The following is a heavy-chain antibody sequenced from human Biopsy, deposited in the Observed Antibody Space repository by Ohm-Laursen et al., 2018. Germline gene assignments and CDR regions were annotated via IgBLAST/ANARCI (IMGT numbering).Heavy chain of an antibody. CDR1: GVTFDTYA. V-gene: IGHV1-69*01. CDR2: RIPYFNTI. D-gene: IGHD3-16*01. Sequence: SSVKVSCKASGVTFDTYAFGWVRQAPGQGLEWMGGRIPYFNTIYYARNFQDRAVITADRSARTTDMQLSGLRPDDTAVYYCVGGQRGPPIGVTVPGDAFDHWGQGTLVIVSS. CDR3: VGGQRGPPIGVTVPGDAFDH. J-gene: IGHJ4*02.